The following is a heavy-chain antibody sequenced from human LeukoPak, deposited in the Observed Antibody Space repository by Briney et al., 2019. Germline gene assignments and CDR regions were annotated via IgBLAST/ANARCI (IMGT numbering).Heavy chain of an antibody. D-gene: IGHD2-15*01. V-gene: IGHV3-7*01. CDR1: GFAFSAVW. CDR2: IRHDGNAK. J-gene: IGHJ4*02. CDR3: ATSHDSAGND. Sequence: VGCLRLSCAASGFAFSAVWISCVRQAPGKGLEWVANIRHDGNAKNYVPSVRGRFTISRDNAKNSLYLQMNSLTVEDTAVYYCATSHDSAGNDWGQGTLVTVSS.